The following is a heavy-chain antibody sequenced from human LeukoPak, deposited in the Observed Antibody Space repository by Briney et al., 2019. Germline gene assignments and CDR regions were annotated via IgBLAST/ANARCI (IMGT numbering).Heavy chain of an antibody. CDR2: ISSSSEYI. CDR1: GFTFSTYS. Sequence: PGGSLRLSCAASGFTFSTYSMNWVRQAPGKGLEWVSFISSSSEYIYYADSVKGRFIISRDNAKNSLSLQTNSLRAEDTAIYYCATYRQVLLPFESWGQGTLVTVSS. D-gene: IGHD2-8*02. CDR3: ATYRQVLLPFES. J-gene: IGHJ4*02. V-gene: IGHV3-21*04.